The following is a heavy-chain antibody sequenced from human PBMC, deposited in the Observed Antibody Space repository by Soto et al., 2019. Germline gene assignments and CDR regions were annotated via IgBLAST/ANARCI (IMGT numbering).Heavy chain of an antibody. D-gene: IGHD3-10*01. J-gene: IGHJ4*02. CDR2: TTGSGDST. Sequence: GSLRLSCTSSGFTFRNYAMTWVRQAPGKGLEWVSATTGSGDSTYYADSVKGRFTISRDNFKNTLYLQMNSLRVEDTAMYYCAGSFGDNWGQGTLVTVSS. V-gene: IGHV3-23*01. CDR1: GFTFRNYA. CDR3: AGSFGDN.